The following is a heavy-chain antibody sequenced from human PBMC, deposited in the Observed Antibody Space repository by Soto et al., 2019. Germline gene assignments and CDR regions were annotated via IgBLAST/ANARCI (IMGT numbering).Heavy chain of an antibody. CDR2: INPNSGGT. V-gene: IGHV1-2*04. D-gene: IGHD6-13*01. J-gene: IGHJ6*02. CDR1: GYTFTGYY. Sequence: ASVKVSCKASGYTFTGYYMHWVRQAPGQGLEWMGWINPNSGGTNYAQKFQGWVTMTRDTSISTAYMELSRLRSDDTAVYYCARDGSADGAYYYYGMDVWGQGTTVTVSS. CDR3: ARDGSADGAYYYYGMDV.